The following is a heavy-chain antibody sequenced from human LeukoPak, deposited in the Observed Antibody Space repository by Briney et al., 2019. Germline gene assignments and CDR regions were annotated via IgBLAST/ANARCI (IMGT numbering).Heavy chain of an antibody. Sequence: KPGRSLGLSCAASGFTFSDYYMSWIRQAPGKGLEWVSYISSSGSTIYYADSVKGRFTISRDNAKNSLYLQMNSLRAEDTAVYYCARAARPYYYYYYVDVWGKGTTVTVSS. CDR1: GFTFSDYY. D-gene: IGHD6-6*01. CDR2: ISSSGSTI. CDR3: ARAARPYYYYYYVDV. J-gene: IGHJ6*03. V-gene: IGHV3-11*01.